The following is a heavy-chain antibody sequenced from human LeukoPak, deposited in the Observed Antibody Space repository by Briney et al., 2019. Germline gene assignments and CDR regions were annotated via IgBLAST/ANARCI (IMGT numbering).Heavy chain of an antibody. Sequence: GASVKLSFKSSGYTFTIYDINWVRQATGQGLEWMGWMNPNSGNTGYAQKFQGRVTMTRNTSISTAYMELSSLRSEDTAVYYCARGRGKAAAGKKNWFDRWGQGTLVTVSS. J-gene: IGHJ5*02. D-gene: IGHD6-13*01. V-gene: IGHV1-8*01. CDR1: GYTFTIYD. CDR3: ARGRGKAAAGKKNWFDR. CDR2: MNPNSGNT.